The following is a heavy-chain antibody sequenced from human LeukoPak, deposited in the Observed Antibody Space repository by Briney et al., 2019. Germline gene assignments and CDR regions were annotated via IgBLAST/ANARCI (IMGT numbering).Heavy chain of an antibody. CDR3: AKDTGNWGEYYYYGMDV. V-gene: IGHV3-9*01. CDR2: ISWNSGSI. CDR1: GFTFDDYA. Sequence: GRSLRLSCAASGFTFDDYAMHWVRQAPGKGLEWVSGISWNSGSIGYADSVKGRFTISRDNAKNSLYLQMNSLRAEDTALYYCAKDTGNWGEYYYYGMDVWGQGTTVTVSS. D-gene: IGHD7-27*01. J-gene: IGHJ6*02.